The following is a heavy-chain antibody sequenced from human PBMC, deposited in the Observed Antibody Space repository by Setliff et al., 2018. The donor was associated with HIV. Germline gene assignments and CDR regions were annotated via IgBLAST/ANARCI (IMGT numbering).Heavy chain of an antibody. CDR2: MHSSGST. J-gene: IGHJ2*01. Sequence: SETLSLTCTVSGGSISRYYWSWIRQSPGKGLEFIGYMHSSGSTNYNPSLETRVTLSVDTSKIQFSLKLTSVTASDTAMYYCARPIPYGLDWYFDLWGRGTLVTVS. V-gene: IGHV4-4*09. D-gene: IGHD4-17*01. CDR3: ARPIPYGLDWYFDL. CDR1: GGSISRYY.